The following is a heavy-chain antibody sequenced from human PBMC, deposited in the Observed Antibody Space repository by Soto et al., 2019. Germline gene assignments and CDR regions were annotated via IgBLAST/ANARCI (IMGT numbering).Heavy chain of an antibody. V-gene: IGHV3-30-3*01. CDR3: ARPPLLPNPERLSLGY. D-gene: IGHD1-1*01. CDR2: ISYDGSNK. J-gene: IGHJ4*02. CDR1: GFTFSSYA. Sequence: QVQLVESGGGVVQPGRSLRLSGAASGFTFSSYAMHWVRQAPGKGLEWVAVISYDGSNKYYADSVKGRFTISRDNSKNTLYLQMNSLRAEDTAVYYCARPPLLPNPERLSLGYWGQGTLVTVSS.